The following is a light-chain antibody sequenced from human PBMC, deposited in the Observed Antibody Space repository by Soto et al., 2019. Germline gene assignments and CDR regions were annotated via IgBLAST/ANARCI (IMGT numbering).Light chain of an antibody. CDR3: QKYNSAPLT. Sequence: DIQMTQSPSFLSASLGDRVTITCRASQGIGFYLAWFQQKPGNVPKLLIYAASTLQSGVPSRFSGSGSGTDFTLTISSLKPEDVATYYCQKYNSAPLTFGGGTKVAIK. CDR1: QGIGFY. CDR2: AAS. J-gene: IGKJ4*01. V-gene: IGKV1-27*01.